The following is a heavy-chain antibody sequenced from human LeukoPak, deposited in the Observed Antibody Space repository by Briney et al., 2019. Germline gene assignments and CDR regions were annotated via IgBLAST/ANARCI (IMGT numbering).Heavy chain of an antibody. CDR3: ARAGCSGGSCYLGLGPNWFGP. CDR1: GGSFSGYY. V-gene: IGHV4-34*01. CDR2: INHSGST. Sequence: SETLSLTCAVYGGSFSGYYWSWIRQPPGKGLEWIGEINHSGSTNYNPSLKSRVTISVDTSKNQFSLKLSSVTAADTAVYYCARAGCSGGSCYLGLGPNWFGPWGQGTLVTASS. J-gene: IGHJ5*02. D-gene: IGHD2-15*01.